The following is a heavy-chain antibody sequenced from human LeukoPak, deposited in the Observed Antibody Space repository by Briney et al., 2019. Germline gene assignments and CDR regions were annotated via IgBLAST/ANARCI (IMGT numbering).Heavy chain of an antibody. V-gene: IGHV3-33*01. CDR2: IWYDGSNT. CDR3: ARIGYCSGGSCYWVYFDY. D-gene: IGHD2-15*01. Sequence: GRSLRLSCAASGFTFSSYGMHWVRQAPGKGLEWVAVIWYDGSNTYYADSVKGRFTISRDNSKKTLYLQMNSLRAEDTAVYYCARIGYCSGGSCYWVYFDYWGQGTLVTVSS. J-gene: IGHJ4*02. CDR1: GFTFSSYG.